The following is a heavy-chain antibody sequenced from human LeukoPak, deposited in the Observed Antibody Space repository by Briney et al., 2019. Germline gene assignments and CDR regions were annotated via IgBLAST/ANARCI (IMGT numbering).Heavy chain of an antibody. CDR1: GGSISSSSYY. V-gene: IGHV4-39*07. D-gene: IGHD3-10*01. J-gene: IGHJ4*02. CDR2: IYYSGST. CDR3: ARDRDYYYGSGSPFYFDY. Sequence: SETLSLTCTVSGGSISSSSYYWGWIRQPPGKGLEWIGSIYYSGSTYYNPSLKSRVTISVDTSKNQFSLKLSSVTAADTAVYYCARDRDYYYGSGSPFYFDYWGQGTLVTVSS.